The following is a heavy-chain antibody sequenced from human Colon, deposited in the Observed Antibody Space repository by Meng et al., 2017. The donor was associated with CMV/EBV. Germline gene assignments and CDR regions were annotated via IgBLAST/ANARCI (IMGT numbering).Heavy chain of an antibody. V-gene: IGHV3-21*01. CDR1: GFTFASHT. CDR3: ARVEGSVTSPLDC. J-gene: IGHJ4*02. D-gene: IGHD4-17*01. CDR2: IASHRSQI. Sequence: GESLKISCAASGFTFASHTMTWVRQAPGKGLEWVSSIASHRSQIYYAESVKGRFTISRDDAQNSLHLQMNSLRAEDSAVYYCARVEGSVTSPLDCWGQGTLVTVSS.